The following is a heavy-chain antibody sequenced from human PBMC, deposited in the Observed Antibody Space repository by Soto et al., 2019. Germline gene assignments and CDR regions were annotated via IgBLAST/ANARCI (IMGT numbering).Heavy chain of an antibody. CDR3: TSRGYSYGSDYYYYGMDV. D-gene: IGHD5-18*01. V-gene: IGHV3-73*01. Sequence: GGSLRLSCAASGFTFSGSAMHWVRQASGKGLEWVGRIRSKANSYATAYAASVKGRFTISRDDSKNTAYLQMNSLKTEDTAVYYCTSRGYSYGSDYYYYGMDVWGQGTTVTVSS. CDR2: IRSKANSYAT. CDR1: GFTFSGSA. J-gene: IGHJ6*02.